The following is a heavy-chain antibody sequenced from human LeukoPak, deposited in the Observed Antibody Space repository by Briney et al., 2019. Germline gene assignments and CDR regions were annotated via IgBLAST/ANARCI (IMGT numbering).Heavy chain of an antibody. CDR2: ISAYNGNT. V-gene: IGHV1-18*01. CDR3: ARVWAYYDILTGYPKKNWFDP. D-gene: IGHD3-9*01. Sequence: ASVKVSCKASGYTFTSYGISWVRQAPGQGLEWMGWISAYNGNTNYAQKLQGRVTMTTDTSTSTAYMELRSLRSDDTAVYYCARVWAYYDILTGYPKKNWFDPWGQGTLVTVSS. J-gene: IGHJ5*02. CDR1: GYTFTSYG.